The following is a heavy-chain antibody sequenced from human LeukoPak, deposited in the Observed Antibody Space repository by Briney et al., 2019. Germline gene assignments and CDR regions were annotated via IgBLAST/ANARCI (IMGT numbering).Heavy chain of an antibody. Sequence: GGSLRLSCAASGFTFSSYAMSWVRQAPGKGLEWVSAISGSGGSTYYADSVKGRFTISRDNSKNTLYLQMKSLRAEDTALYYCAKDQAVLRYSLGCSMDVWGQGTTVTVSS. V-gene: IGHV3-23*01. CDR3: AKDQAVLRYSLGCSMDV. CDR1: GFTFSSYA. CDR2: ISGSGGST. D-gene: IGHD3-9*01. J-gene: IGHJ6*02.